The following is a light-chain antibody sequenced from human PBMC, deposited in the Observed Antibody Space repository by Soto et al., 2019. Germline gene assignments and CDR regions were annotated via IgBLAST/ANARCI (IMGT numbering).Light chain of an antibody. Sequence: SYELAQPLSVSVALVQTARITCGGNNIGSKNVHWYQQRPGQAPVLVLYRDSNRPSGIPERFSGSNSGNTATLTISRAQAGDEADYYCQVWDSSAYVFGTGTKVTVL. CDR3: QVWDSSAYV. V-gene: IGLV3-9*01. CDR2: RDS. J-gene: IGLJ1*01. CDR1: NIGSKN.